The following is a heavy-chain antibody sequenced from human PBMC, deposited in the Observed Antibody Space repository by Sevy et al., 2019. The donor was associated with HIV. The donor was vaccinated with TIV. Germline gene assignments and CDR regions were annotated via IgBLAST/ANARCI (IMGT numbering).Heavy chain of an antibody. Sequence: ASLKVSCKASGYTFTSYGISWVRQAPGQGLEWMGWISAYNGNTNYAQKLQGRVTMTIDTSTSTAYMELRSLRSDDTAVYYCARDRAARPFDYWGQGTLVTVSS. D-gene: IGHD6-6*01. CDR1: GYTFTSYG. V-gene: IGHV1-18*04. CDR2: ISAYNGNT. J-gene: IGHJ4*02. CDR3: ARDRAARPFDY.